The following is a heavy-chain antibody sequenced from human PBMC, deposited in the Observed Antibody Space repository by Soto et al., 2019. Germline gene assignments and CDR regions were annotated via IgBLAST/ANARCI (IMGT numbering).Heavy chain of an antibody. CDR1: GGSISTDSHY. V-gene: IGHV4-39*02. J-gene: IGHJ4*02. D-gene: IGHD4-17*01. CDR3: ARRTNYGDYSFDY. Sequence: QLQLQESGPGLVKPSDTLSLTCTVSGGSISTDSHYWGWIRQPPGKGLEWIGSVYYAGSTYKNPSLHSRATXSXDXXKNHFSLKLNSVPAADTAVYYCARRTNYGDYSFDYWGQGTLVTVSS. CDR2: VYYAGST.